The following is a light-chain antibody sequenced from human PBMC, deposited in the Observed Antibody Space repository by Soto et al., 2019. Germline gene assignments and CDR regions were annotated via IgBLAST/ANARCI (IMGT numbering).Light chain of an antibody. CDR3: QQYNDWPLT. J-gene: IGKJ1*01. Sequence: EMVLTQSPGTLSLSPGERATLSCRASQSVSSNLAWYQQKPGQAPSLLIYGAFTRATGIPARFSGTGSGTEFTLTISSLQSEDFALYYCQQYNDWPLTFGQGTKVDIK. V-gene: IGKV3-15*01. CDR2: GAF. CDR1: QSVSSN.